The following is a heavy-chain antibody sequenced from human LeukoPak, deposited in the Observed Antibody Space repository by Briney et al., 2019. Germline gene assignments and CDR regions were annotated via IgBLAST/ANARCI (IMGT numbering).Heavy chain of an antibody. Sequence: SETLSLTCTVSGGSISSSSYYWGWIRQPPGKGLEWIGSIYYSGSTYYNPSLKSRVTISVDTSKNQFSLKLSSVTAADTAVYYCARVKAVAGKEDYFDYWGQGTLVTVSS. CDR2: IYYSGST. CDR3: ARVKAVAGKEDYFDY. V-gene: IGHV4-39*07. CDR1: GGSISSSSYY. D-gene: IGHD6-19*01. J-gene: IGHJ4*02.